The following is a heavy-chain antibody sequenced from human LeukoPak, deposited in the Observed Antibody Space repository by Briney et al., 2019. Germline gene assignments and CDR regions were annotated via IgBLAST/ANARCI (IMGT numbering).Heavy chain of an antibody. CDR3: AKDNRGGWSGYFDY. V-gene: IGHV3-33*06. CDR2: IWHDGSAE. CDR1: GFIFSSYG. Sequence: GGSLRLSCAASGFIFSSYGMYWVRQAPGKGLEWVAVIWHDGSAEFYADSVKGRFSISRDDSKNTLYLQMNSLRAEDTALYYCAKDNRGGWSGYFDYWGQGTLVPVSS. D-gene: IGHD6-19*01. J-gene: IGHJ4*02.